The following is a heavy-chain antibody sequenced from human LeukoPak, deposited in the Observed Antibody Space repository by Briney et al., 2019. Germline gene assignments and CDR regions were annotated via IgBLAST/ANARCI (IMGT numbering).Heavy chain of an antibody. D-gene: IGHD3-3*01. CDR3: IWSGEAD. Sequence: GGSLRLSCSASRFSFRSYWMTWVRRAPGKGLEWVADIKRDGSERYYVDSVKGRFTISRDNAKNSVFLEMNSLRAEDTAVYFCIWSGEADWGQGTLVTVSS. CDR1: RFSFRSYW. J-gene: IGHJ4*02. CDR2: IKRDGSER. V-gene: IGHV3-7*01.